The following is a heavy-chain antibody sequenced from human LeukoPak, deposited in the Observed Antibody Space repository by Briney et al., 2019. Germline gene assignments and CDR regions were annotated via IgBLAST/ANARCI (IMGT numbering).Heavy chain of an antibody. CDR2: ISSSSSYI. J-gene: IGHJ5*02. CDR3: ARTLDYGDYADNWFDP. D-gene: IGHD4-17*01. CDR1: GFTFSSYS. V-gene: IGHV3-21*01. Sequence: GGSLRLSCAASGFTFSSYSMNWVRQAPGKGLEWVSSISSSSSYIYYADSVKGRFTISRDNSKNTLYLQMNSLRAEDTAVYYCARTLDYGDYADNWFDPWGQGTLVTVSS.